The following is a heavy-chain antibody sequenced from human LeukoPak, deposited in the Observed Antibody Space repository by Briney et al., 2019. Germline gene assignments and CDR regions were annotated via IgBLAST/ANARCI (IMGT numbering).Heavy chain of an antibody. CDR2: IIPIFGTA. V-gene: IGHV1-69*06. J-gene: IGHJ5*02. CDR1: GGTFSSYA. CDR3: ASSDVVVVAAPQDWFDP. Sequence: ASVKVSCKASGGTFSSYAISWVRQAPGQGLEWMGGIIPIFGTANYAQKFQGRVTITADKSTSTAYMELSSLRSEDTAVYYCASSDVVVVAAPQDWFDPWGQGTLVTVSS. D-gene: IGHD2-15*01.